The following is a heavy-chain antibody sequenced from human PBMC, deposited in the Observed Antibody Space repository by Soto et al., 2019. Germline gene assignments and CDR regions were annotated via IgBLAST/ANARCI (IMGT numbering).Heavy chain of an antibody. Sequence: SETLSLTCAVSGGSSRQSSYFWGWIRQPPGKGLEWIASVYYSGTPYYNPSLKSRVTVSIDTSKNQFSLKLSSVTAADTAVYYCARHPSDFWFDPWGQGTLVTVSS. V-gene: IGHV4-39*01. CDR3: ARHPSDFWFDP. J-gene: IGHJ5*02. CDR2: VYYSGTP. D-gene: IGHD2-21*02. CDR1: GGSSRQSSYF.